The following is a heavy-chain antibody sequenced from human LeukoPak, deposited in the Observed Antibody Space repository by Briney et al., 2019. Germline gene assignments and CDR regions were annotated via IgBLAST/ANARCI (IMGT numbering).Heavy chain of an antibody. CDR1: GYTFTSYD. V-gene: IGHV1-8*03. CDR2: MNPNSGNT. CDR3: ASSGYYPVRFDI. Sequence: GASVKVSCKASGYTFTSYDINWVRQATGQGLEWMGWMNPNSGNTGYAQKFQGRVTITRNTSISTAYMELSSLRSEDTAVYYRASSGYYPVRFDIWGQGTMVTVSS. D-gene: IGHD3-22*01. J-gene: IGHJ3*02.